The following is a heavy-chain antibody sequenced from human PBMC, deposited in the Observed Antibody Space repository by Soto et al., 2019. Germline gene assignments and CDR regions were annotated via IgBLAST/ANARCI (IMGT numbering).Heavy chain of an antibody. Sequence: GASVKVSCKASGYTFTSYGISWVRQAPGQGLEWMGWISAYNGNTNYAQKLQGRVTMTTDTSTSTAYMELRSLRSDDTAVYYCARVSRDGDYFLSGYYWGQGTLVTSPQ. D-gene: IGHD4-17*01. V-gene: IGHV1-18*01. CDR1: GYTFTSYG. CDR2: ISAYNGNT. J-gene: IGHJ4*02. CDR3: ARVSRDGDYFLSGYY.